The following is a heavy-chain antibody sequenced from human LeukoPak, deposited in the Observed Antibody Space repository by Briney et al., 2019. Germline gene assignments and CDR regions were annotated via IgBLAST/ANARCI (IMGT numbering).Heavy chain of an antibody. J-gene: IGHJ4*02. Sequence: GGSLRLSCAASGFTFSSYAMSWVRQAPGKGLEWVSAISGSGGSTYYADSGKGRFTISRDNSKNTLYLQMNSLRAEDTAVYYCAHQFGVVVMIYYFDCWGQGTLVTVSS. V-gene: IGHV3-23*01. CDR2: ISGSGGST. CDR3: AHQFGVVVMIYYFDC. CDR1: GFTFSSYA. D-gene: IGHD2-21*01.